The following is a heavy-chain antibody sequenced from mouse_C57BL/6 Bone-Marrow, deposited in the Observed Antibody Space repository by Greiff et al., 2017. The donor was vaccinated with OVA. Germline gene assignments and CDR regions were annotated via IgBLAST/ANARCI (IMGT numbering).Heavy chain of an antibody. CDR1: GYTFTSYW. V-gene: IGHV1-61*01. CDR3: ARREGAYYCNPAWFAY. CDR2: IYPSDSET. D-gene: IGHD2-10*01. Sequence: QVQLQQPGAELVRPGSSVKLSCKASGYTFTSYWMDWVKQRPGQGLEWIGNIYPSDSETHYNQQFKDKATLTVDKSSSTAYMQLSSLTSEDSAVYYCARREGAYYCNPAWFAYWGQGTLVTVSA. J-gene: IGHJ3*01.